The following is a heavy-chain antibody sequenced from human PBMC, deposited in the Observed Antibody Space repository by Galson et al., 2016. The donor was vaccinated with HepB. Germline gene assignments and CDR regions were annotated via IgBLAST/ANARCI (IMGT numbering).Heavy chain of an antibody. CDR3: ARRDAGPDV. CDR2: INSDGSSR. Sequence: SLRLSCAASGFTFRTYWMHWVRQVPGEGLVWVARINSDGSSRSYADSVKGRFTISRDNAKNTLYLQMNYLRAEDTAVYYCARRDAGPDVWGQGTTVTVSS. CDR1: GFTFRTYW. V-gene: IGHV3-74*01. J-gene: IGHJ6*02.